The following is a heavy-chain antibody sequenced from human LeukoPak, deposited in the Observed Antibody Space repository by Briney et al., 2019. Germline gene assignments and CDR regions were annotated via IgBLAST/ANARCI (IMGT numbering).Heavy chain of an antibody. D-gene: IGHD4-17*01. V-gene: IGHV3-23*01. CDR3: AKHPTVTPYYFDY. Sequence: GSLSPSCAASGFTFSSYAMSWVRQAPGKGLEWVSAISGSGGSTYYADSVKGRFTISRDNSKNTLYLQMNSLRAEDTAVYYCAKHPTVTPYYFDYWGQGTLVTVSS. J-gene: IGHJ4*02. CDR2: ISGSGGST. CDR1: GFTFSSYA.